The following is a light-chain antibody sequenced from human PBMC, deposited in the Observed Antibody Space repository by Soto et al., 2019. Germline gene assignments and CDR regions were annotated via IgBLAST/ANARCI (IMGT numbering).Light chain of an antibody. V-gene: IGLV1-44*01. J-gene: IGLJ1*01. Sequence: QAVVTQPPSTSGTPGQRVTISCSGSSSNIGSNTVNWYQQLPGTAPKLLIYTNTQRPSGVPDRFSGSKSGTSASLAISGLQSEDEADYYCAAWDDSLNGYVFAAGTKVTVL. CDR3: AAWDDSLNGYV. CDR1: SSNIGSNT. CDR2: TNT.